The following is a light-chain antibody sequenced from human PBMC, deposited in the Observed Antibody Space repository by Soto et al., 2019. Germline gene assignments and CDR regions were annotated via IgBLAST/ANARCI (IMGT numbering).Light chain of an antibody. CDR2: DVS. CDR1: SSDVGGYNY. V-gene: IGLV2-14*01. CDR3: SSYTSSSTLV. Sequence: QSVLTQPASVSGSPGQSITISCTGNSSDVGGYNYVSWYQQHPGKAPKLMIYDVSNRPSGVSNRFSGSKSGNTASLTISGLQAEDEADYYCSSYTSSSTLVFGNGTKVTVL. J-gene: IGLJ1*01.